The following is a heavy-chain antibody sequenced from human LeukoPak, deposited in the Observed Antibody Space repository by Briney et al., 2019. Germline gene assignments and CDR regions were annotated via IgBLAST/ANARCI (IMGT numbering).Heavy chain of an antibody. V-gene: IGHV3-23*01. J-gene: IGHJ4*02. Sequence: GGSLRLSCAASGFTFSSYAMSWVRQAPGEGLEWVSAISGSGGSTYYADSVKGRFTISRDNSKNTLYLQMNSLRAEDTAVYYCAKDEGYDILTGYHYWGQGTLVTVSS. CDR1: GFTFSSYA. D-gene: IGHD3-9*01. CDR2: ISGSGGST. CDR3: AKDEGYDILTGYHY.